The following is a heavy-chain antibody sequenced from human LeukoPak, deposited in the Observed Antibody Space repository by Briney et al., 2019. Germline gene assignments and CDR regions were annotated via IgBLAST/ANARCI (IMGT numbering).Heavy chain of an antibody. D-gene: IGHD3-22*01. J-gene: IGHJ4*02. Sequence: PGGSLRLSCAASGFTFSSYAMSWVRQAPGKGLEWVSAISGSGGSTYYADSVKGRFTISRDNSKNTLYLQMNSLRAEDTAVYYXXKDPYXXXXSGYYYPTFFDYWGQGTLVTVS. CDR2: ISGSGGST. CDR3: XKDPYXXXXSGYYYPTFFDY. CDR1: GFTFSSYA. V-gene: IGHV3-23*01.